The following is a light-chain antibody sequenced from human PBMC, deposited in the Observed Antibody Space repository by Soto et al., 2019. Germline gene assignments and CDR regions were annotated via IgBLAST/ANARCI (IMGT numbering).Light chain of an antibody. CDR1: QSVSSSY. Sequence: IALMQSPGTLSLSPGERATLSCRASQSVSSSYLAWYQQKPGQAPRPLIYGASSRAIGIPDRFSGSGSGTDFTLTISRLEPEDFAVYYCQQYGSSPWTFGQGTKVDSK. CDR3: QQYGSSPWT. V-gene: IGKV3-20*01. J-gene: IGKJ1*01. CDR2: GAS.